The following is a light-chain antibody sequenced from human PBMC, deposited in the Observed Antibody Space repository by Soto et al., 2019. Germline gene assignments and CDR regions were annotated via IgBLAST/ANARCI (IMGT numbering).Light chain of an antibody. V-gene: IGLV2-14*01. Sequence: GRTQPGSESGSPGRSVTSACTGTSSDGGGYNFVSWYRQLPGEAPKLILYGVSERPSGVSDRFSGSKSGDTASLTVSGLQAEDEADYYCSSYTSTRTYVLGTGTKVTVL. J-gene: IGLJ1*01. CDR2: GVS. CDR3: SSYTSTRTYV. CDR1: SSDGGGYNF.